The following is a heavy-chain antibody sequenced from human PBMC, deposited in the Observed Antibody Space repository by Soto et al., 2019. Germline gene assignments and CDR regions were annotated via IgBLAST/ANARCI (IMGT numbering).Heavy chain of an antibody. CDR2: INHSGST. CDR1: GGSFSGYC. J-gene: IGHJ4*02. CDR3: ARDKITGLFDY. V-gene: IGHV4-34*01. Sequence: QVQLQQWGAGLLKPSETLSLTCAVYGGSFSGYCWTWIRQPPGTGLEWIGEINHSGSTNYNPSLKSRITISVDTSKNQFSLKLTSVTAADTAVYYGARDKITGLFDYWGQGTLVTVSS. D-gene: IGHD2-8*02.